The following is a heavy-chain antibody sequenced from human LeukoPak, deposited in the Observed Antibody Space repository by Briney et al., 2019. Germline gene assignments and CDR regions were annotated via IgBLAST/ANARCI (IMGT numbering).Heavy chain of an antibody. CDR3: ARDRGYYGSGNPSFDY. CDR1: GFTVSSNY. J-gene: IGHJ4*02. CDR2: IYSGGST. D-gene: IGHD3-10*01. Sequence: PGGSLRLSCAASGFTVSSNYMSWVRQAPGKGLEWVSVIYSGGSTYYADSVKGRFTISRDNSKNTLYLQMNSLRAEDTAVYYCARDRGYYGSGNPSFDYWGQGTLVTVSS. V-gene: IGHV3-66*01.